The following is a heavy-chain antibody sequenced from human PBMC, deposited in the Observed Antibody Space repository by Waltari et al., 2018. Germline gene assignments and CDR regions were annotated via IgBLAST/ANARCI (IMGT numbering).Heavy chain of an antibody. CDR1: GFTFSSYA. Sequence: QVQLVESGGGVVQPGRSLRLSCAASGFTFSSYAMHWVRQAPGKGLEWVAVISYDGSNKYYADSVKGRFTISRDNSKNTLYLQMNSLRAEDTAVYYCARGPGLWGRRTLVTVSS. CDR2: ISYDGSNK. V-gene: IGHV3-30-3*01. J-gene: IGHJ2*01. CDR3: ARGPGL. D-gene: IGHD7-27*01.